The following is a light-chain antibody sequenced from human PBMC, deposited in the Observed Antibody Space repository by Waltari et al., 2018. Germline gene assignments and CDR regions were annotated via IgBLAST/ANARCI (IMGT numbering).Light chain of an antibody. Sequence: QSVLTQPPSVSGAPGQRVTISCTGSNSNIGAGYDVHWYQQLPGSAPKLLIYRDDNRPSGVPGRLSGSKSGTSASLSVTGLRAEDEADYFCQSFDSGLSAVLFGGGTKLTVL. J-gene: IGLJ2*01. CDR3: QSFDSGLSAVL. CDR2: RDD. CDR1: NSNIGAGYD. V-gene: IGLV1-40*01.